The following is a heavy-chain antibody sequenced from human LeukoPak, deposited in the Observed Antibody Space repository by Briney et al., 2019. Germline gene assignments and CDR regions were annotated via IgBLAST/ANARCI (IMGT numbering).Heavy chain of an antibody. CDR2: ISAYNGNT. CDR1: GYTFTSYG. D-gene: IGHD3-22*01. V-gene: IGHV1-18*01. Sequence: ASVKVSCKASGYTFTSYGISWVRQAPGQGLEWMGWISAYNGNTNYAQKLKGRVTITTDTSTSTAYMELRSLRSDDTAVYYCARDGYYDSSGYYYSWFDPWGQGTLVTVSS. J-gene: IGHJ5*02. CDR3: ARDGYYDSSGYYYSWFDP.